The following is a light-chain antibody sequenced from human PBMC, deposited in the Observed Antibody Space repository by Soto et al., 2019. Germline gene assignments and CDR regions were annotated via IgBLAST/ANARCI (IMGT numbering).Light chain of an antibody. Sequence: DIQMTQSPSSLSASVGDRVTITCRASQIINTWLAWYQQKPGKAPKLLIYRASNLVSGVPSRFSGSGSGTEFTLTISSLQPDDFSIYYCQHYETYSATFGPGTKVDL. CDR2: RAS. CDR1: QIINTW. CDR3: QHYETYSAT. V-gene: IGKV1-5*03. J-gene: IGKJ3*01.